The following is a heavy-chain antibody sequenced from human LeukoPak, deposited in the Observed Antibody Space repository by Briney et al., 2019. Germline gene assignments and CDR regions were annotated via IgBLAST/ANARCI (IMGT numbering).Heavy chain of an antibody. Sequence: SETLSLTCAVYGGSFSGYYWSWIRQPPGKGLEWIGEINHSGGTNYNPSLKSRVTISVDTSKNQFSLKLSSVTAADTAVYYCARRGRWQLERRTGFDPWGQGTLVTVSS. V-gene: IGHV4-34*01. D-gene: IGHD1-1*01. J-gene: IGHJ5*02. CDR3: ARRGRWQLERRTGFDP. CDR2: INHSGGT. CDR1: GGSFSGYY.